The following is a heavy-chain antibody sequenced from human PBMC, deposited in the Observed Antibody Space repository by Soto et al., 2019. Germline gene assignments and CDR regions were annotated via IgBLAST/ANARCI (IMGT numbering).Heavy chain of an antibody. CDR3: AKDLSLNGGNTNGYYDS. J-gene: IGHJ4*02. D-gene: IGHD2-15*01. CDR2: ISGGGETT. V-gene: IGHV3-23*01. CDR1: GFTFSNYA. Sequence: GSLRLSCAASGFTFSNYAMSWVRQAPGSGLECVSVISGGGETTYYANSVKGRFTISRDNSKNTLYLQMSSLRAEDTALYFCAKDLSLNGGNTNGYYDSWGQGTRVTVSS.